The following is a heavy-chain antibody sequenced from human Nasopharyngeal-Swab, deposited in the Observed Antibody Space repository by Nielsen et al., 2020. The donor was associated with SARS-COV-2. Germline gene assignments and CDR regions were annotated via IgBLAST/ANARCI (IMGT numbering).Heavy chain of an antibody. CDR1: GFTVSSYG. V-gene: IGHV3-33*06. CDR3: AKLSTTVVTPAFDY. Sequence: GESLEISWASSGFTVSSYGMHWVRQAPGKGLEWVAVIWYDGSNKYYADSVKGRFTISRDNSKNTLYLQMNSLRAEDTAVYYCAKLSTTVVTPAFDYWGQGTRVTVSS. J-gene: IGHJ4*02. CDR2: IWYDGSNK. D-gene: IGHD4-23*01.